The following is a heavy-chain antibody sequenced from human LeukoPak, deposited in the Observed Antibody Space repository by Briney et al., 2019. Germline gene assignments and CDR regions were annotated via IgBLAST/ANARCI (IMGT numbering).Heavy chain of an antibody. D-gene: IGHD3-10*01. CDR2: IYHSGST. V-gene: IGHV4-30-2*01. CDR1: GGSISSGGYS. J-gene: IGHJ4*02. CDR3: ARENYYGSVSY. Sequence: SQTLSLTCAVSGGSISSGGYSWSWIRQPPGKGLEWIGYIYHSGSTYYNPSLKSRVTISVDRSKNQFSLKLSSVTAADTAVYYCARENYYGSVSYWGQGTLVTVSS.